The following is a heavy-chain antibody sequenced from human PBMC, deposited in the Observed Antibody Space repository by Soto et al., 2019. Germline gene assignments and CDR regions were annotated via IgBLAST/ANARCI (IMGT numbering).Heavy chain of an antibody. D-gene: IGHD4-17*01. CDR3: ARAWTVTTPPSRGPNYFDY. Sequence: ASVKVSCKASGYTFTGYYMHWVRQAPGQGLEWMGWINPNSGGTNYAQKFQGWVTMTRDTSISTAYMELSRLRSDDTAVYYCARAWTVTTPPSRGPNYFDYWGQGTLVTVSS. CDR2: INPNSGGT. V-gene: IGHV1-2*04. J-gene: IGHJ4*02. CDR1: GYTFTGYY.